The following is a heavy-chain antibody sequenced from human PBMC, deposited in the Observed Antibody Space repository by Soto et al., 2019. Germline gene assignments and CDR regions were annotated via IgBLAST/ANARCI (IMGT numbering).Heavy chain of an antibody. D-gene: IGHD6-13*01. V-gene: IGHV3-48*03. CDR2: ISSSGSTI. CDR3: ARDQEAGSFFPYYYGMDV. Sequence: GGSLRLSCATSGFTFSSYEMNWVRQAPGKGLEWVSYISSSGSTIYYADSVEGRFTISRDNAKNSLYLQMDSLRAEDTAVYYCARDQEAGSFFPYYYGMDVWGQGTTVTVS. CDR1: GFTFSSYE. J-gene: IGHJ6*02.